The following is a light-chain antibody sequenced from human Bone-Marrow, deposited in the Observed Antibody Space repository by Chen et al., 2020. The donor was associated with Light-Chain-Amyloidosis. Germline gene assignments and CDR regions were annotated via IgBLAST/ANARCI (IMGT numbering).Light chain of an antibody. V-gene: IGLV3-21*02. CDR2: DDS. CDR3: QVWDRSSDRPV. CDR1: NIRSTS. Sequence: SYVLTQPSSVSVVPGQPATIACGGNNIRSTSVHWYKQTPGQAPLLVVYDDSARPSRIPERLSGSNSGNTATLTISRVEAGDEADYYCQVWDRSSDRPVFGGGTKLTVL. J-gene: IGLJ3*02.